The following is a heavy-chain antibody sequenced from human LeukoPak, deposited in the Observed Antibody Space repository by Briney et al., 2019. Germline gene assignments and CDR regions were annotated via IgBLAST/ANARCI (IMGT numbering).Heavy chain of an antibody. CDR2: INAGNGNT. CDR1: GYTFTSYA. CDR3: ARVHYDSSGYSVFDY. V-gene: IGHV1-3*01. J-gene: IGHJ4*02. Sequence: ASVKVSCKASGYTFTSYAMHWVRQAPGQRLEWMGWINAGNGNTKYSQKFQGRVTITADESTSTAYMELSSLRSEDTAVYYCARVHYDSSGYSVFDYWGQGTLVTVSS. D-gene: IGHD3-22*01.